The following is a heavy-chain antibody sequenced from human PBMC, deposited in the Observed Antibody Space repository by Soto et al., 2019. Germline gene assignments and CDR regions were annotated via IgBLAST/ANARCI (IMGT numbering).Heavy chain of an antibody. D-gene: IGHD6-13*01. CDR3: TRRAGYIDY. J-gene: IGHJ4*02. CDR1: GYSLTSYW. Sequence: GESLKISCKASGYSLTSYWIGWVRQRPGKGLEWMGIVYPGDSDTRYNPSFRGQVTISVDRSTSTAYLQWSSLKASDTAMYYCTRRAGYIDYWGQGXLVTVSS. CDR2: VYPGDSDT. V-gene: IGHV5-51*01.